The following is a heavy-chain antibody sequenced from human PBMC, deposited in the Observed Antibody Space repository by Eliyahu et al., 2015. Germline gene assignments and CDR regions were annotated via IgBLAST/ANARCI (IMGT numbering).Heavy chain of an antibody. CDR2: INPHSGDT. J-gene: IGHJ4*02. V-gene: IGHV1-2*02. D-gene: IGHD6-19*01. Sequence: QVQLVQSGAXMKRPGASVXVXCEASGXTFSDYYIHWVRQAPGQALEWMGWINPHSGDTNSARKFQGRVTMTRDTSVSTAYMELNRLTSDDTAEYYCARDVQWLDYHLDYWGQGTLVTVSS. CDR1: GXTFSDYY. CDR3: ARDVQWLDYHLDY.